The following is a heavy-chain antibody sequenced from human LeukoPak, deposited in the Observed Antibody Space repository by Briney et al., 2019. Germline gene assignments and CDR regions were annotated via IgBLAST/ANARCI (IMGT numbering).Heavy chain of an antibody. Sequence: ASVKVSCKASGYTFTSYGISWVRQAPGQGREWVGWISAYNGNTNYAQKLQGRVTMTTDTSTSTAYMELRSLRSDDTAVYYCARRGSYYTCYYGMDVWGQGTTVTVSS. J-gene: IGHJ6*02. V-gene: IGHV1-18*01. D-gene: IGHD1-26*01. CDR3: ARRGSYYTCYYGMDV. CDR2: ISAYNGNT. CDR1: GYTFTSYG.